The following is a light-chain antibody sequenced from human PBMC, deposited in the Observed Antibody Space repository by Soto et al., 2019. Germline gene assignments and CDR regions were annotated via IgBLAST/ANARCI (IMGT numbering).Light chain of an antibody. CDR1: QGINKF. Sequence: DIQMTQSPSSLSASVGDSVTITCRASQGINKFLAWFQQKPGTAPKSLISTASRLQSGVLSRFSGSGSGTHFTLTVNNLQPEDFATYYCQQYESFPLTFGGGTRVEIK. V-gene: IGKV1-16*01. J-gene: IGKJ4*01. CDR3: QQYESFPLT. CDR2: TAS.